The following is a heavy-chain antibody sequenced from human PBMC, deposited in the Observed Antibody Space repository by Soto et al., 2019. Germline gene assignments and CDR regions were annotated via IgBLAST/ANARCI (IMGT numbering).Heavy chain of an antibody. J-gene: IGHJ4*02. V-gene: IGHV3-66*01. CDR3: AREAIIVIAAPEHYFDY. D-gene: IGHD3-22*01. CDR2: IYSGGYT. Sequence: EVQLVESGGDLVQRGGSLRLSCAASGFDVSNTDMSWVRQAPGKGLEWVSVIYSGGYTKYAESVKGRFTVSRDSPKNTLNRQMDSLRAEDTAVYYCAREAIIVIAAPEHYFDYWGQGTLFTVSS. CDR1: GFDVSNTD.